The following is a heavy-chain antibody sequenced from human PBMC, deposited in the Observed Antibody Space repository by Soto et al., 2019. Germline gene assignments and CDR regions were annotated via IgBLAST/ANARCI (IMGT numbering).Heavy chain of an antibody. CDR2: VSAYNRER. V-gene: IGHV1-18*01. D-gene: IGHD6-6*01. CDR3: SRGTSIPASGDY. CDR1: GYTFTNYG. Sequence: QVQLVQSGAEVKKPGASVKVSCKASGYTFTNYGINWVRQAPGQGLEWLGWVSAYNRERRYAQRVQARVIMTTDTSTTTAYMELRSLRSDDTAVYYCSRGTSIPASGDYWGQGTLVTVSS. J-gene: IGHJ4*01.